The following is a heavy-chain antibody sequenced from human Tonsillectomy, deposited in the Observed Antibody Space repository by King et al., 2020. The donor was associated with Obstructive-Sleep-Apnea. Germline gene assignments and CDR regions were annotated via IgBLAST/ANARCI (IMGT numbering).Heavy chain of an antibody. CDR2: TSYDGTNQ. V-gene: IGHV3-30*04. Sequence: VQLVESGGGVVQPGRSLRLSCAASGFTFSDYVMHWVRQAPGKGLQWVAVTSYDGTNQHYTDSVKGRFTIPRANSKNTLYLQMNRLRPEATAVYYCARGARPLNWDFDLWGRGTLVTVSS. J-gene: IGHJ2*01. CDR3: ARGARPLNWDFDL. CDR1: GFTFSDYV.